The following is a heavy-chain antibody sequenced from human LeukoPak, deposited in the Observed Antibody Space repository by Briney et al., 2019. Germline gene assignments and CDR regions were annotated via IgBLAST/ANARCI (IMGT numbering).Heavy chain of an antibody. CDR1: GYTFTGYG. V-gene: IGHV1-18*04. D-gene: IGHD6-13*01. CDR3: ASLYSSSWYLDY. J-gene: IGHJ4*02. Sequence: ASVKVSCKASGYTFTGYGISWVRQAPGQGLEWMGWISAYNGNTNYAQKLQGRVTMTTDTSTSTAYMELRSLRSDDTAVYYCASLYSSSWYLDYWGQGTLVTVSS. CDR2: ISAYNGNT.